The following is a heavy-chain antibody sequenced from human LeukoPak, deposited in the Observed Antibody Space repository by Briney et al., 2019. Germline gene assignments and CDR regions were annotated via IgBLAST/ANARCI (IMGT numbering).Heavy chain of an antibody. V-gene: IGHV1-8*01. CDR2: MNPNNGKT. D-gene: IGHD2-15*01. CDR3: ARGLYSTGGSCYWFDP. J-gene: IGHJ5*02. CDR1: GYTFTSYV. Sequence: SVKVSCKASGYTFTSYVINWVGQPTGQGLEWMEWMNPNNGKTAYEQNFQGRVTMTRDTSISTAYMELSTPRYDDTAVYYCARGLYSTGGSCYWFDPWGPGTIVTVSS.